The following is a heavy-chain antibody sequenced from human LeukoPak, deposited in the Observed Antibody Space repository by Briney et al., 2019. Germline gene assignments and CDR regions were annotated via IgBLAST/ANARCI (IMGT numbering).Heavy chain of an antibody. CDR1: GFTFSSYE. CDR3: AEGGYYDGSGYYKYFQH. D-gene: IGHD3-22*01. V-gene: IGHV3-21*01. Sequence: GGSLRLSCAASGFTFSSYEMNWVRQAPGKGLEWVSSIRSDSTYIYHADSVKGRFTLSRDNAKNSVFLQMNSLRAEDTAVYYCAEGGYYDGSGYYKYFQHWGQGTLVTVSS. CDR2: IRSDSTYI. J-gene: IGHJ1*01.